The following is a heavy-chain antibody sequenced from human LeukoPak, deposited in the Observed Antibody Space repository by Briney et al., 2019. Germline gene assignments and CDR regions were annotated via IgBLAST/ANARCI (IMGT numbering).Heavy chain of an antibody. Sequence: GESLKISCKGSGFSFTTYWIGWVRRMPGKGLEWMGIIYPGDSDTRYRPSFQGQVTISADKSISTAYLQWSSLKASDTAMYYCARRYYDILTGYYDAFDMWGQGTMVTVSS. CDR2: IYPGDSDT. V-gene: IGHV5-51*01. CDR1: GFSFTTYW. J-gene: IGHJ3*02. D-gene: IGHD3-9*01. CDR3: ARRYYDILTGYYDAFDM.